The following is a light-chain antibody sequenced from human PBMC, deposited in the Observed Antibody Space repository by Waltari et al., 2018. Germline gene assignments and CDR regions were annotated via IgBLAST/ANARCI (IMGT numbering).Light chain of an antibody. V-gene: IGKV1-5*03. J-gene: IGKJ2*01. CDR3: QQYKTYPHT. CDR1: QSISSW. CDR2: WLG. Sequence: DIQMTQSPSTLSASVGDSVPITCRASQSISSWLAWYQQKPGKAPKLLIYWLGSVQRGVPSRFSGSVAGTEVTLTISSLQPDDFAIYDGQQYKTYPHTFGQGTRLEIK.